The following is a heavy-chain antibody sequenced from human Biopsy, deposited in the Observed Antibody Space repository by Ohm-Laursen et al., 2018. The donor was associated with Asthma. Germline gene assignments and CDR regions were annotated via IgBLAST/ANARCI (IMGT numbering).Heavy chain of an antibody. D-gene: IGHD3-10*01. Sequence: SLRLSCAASGFTFSDYAIYWVRQAPGKGLEWVAFISYDGSDKFYADSVKGRFTTSRDNSQNTLDLHMNSLRAEDTAVYYCAKDERLYYGSDSKYMQPVPLGDWGQGTLVIVSA. J-gene: IGHJ4*02. V-gene: IGHV3-30-3*01. CDR1: GFTFSDYA. CDR2: ISYDGSDK. CDR3: AKDERLYYGSDSKYMQPVPLGD.